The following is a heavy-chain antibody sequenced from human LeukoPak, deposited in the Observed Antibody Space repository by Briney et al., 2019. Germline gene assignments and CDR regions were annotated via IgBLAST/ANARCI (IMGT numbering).Heavy chain of an antibody. CDR2: IYYSGST. J-gene: IGHJ4*02. CDR1: GGSISSSSYY. CDR3: AKHQGITMIVVVIATYFDY. V-gene: IGHV4-39*01. Sequence: SETLSLTCTVSGGSISSSSYYWGWIRQPPGKGLEWIGSIYYSGSTYYNPSLKSRVTISVDTSKNQFSLKLSSVTAADTAVYYCAKHQGITMIVVVIATYFDYWGRGPLVTVSS. D-gene: IGHD3-22*01.